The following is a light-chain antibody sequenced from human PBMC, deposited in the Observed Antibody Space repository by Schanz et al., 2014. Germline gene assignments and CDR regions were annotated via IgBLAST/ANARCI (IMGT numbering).Light chain of an antibody. CDR1: SSDVGGYVY. V-gene: IGLV2-14*03. J-gene: IGLJ1*01. Sequence: QSALTQPASVSGSPGQSVTISCTDTSSDVGGYVYVSWYQQHPGTAPKLIIYDVKNRPSGVSSRFSGSKSGNTASLTISGLQDDDEADYYCSSYTRTTTSYLFGSGTKLTVL. CDR2: DVK. CDR3: SSYTRTTTSYL.